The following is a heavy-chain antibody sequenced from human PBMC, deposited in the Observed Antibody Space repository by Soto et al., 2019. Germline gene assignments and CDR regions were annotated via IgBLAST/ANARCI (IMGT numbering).Heavy chain of an antibody. D-gene: IGHD2-2*01. CDR2: ISTYNGDI. V-gene: IGHV1-18*01. J-gene: IGHJ6*03. CDR1: GYTFDSYG. CDR3: ARDCCSRTRSYMDV. Sequence: QVQLVQSGTEVKKPGASVKVSCKASGYTFDSYGISWVRQAPGQGLEWMAWISTYNGDINYAQVLQGRVIVTTDSSTSTAYMELRSLRSDDTAVYYCARDCCSRTRSYMDVWGKGTTVTVSS.